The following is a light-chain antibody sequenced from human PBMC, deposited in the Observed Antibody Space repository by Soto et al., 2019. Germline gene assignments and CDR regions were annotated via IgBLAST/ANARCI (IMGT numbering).Light chain of an antibody. CDR2: KAS. CDR1: QSISVW. V-gene: IGKV1-5*03. Sequence: DIQMPQSPATLSTSVGARVAITCRASQSISVWLAWYQQKAGKAPNLLIYKASRLESGVPSRFSGSGSETEFTLTISGLQPGDSATYYCQQYNSYSPTFGQGTKVDIK. CDR3: QQYNSYSPT. J-gene: IGKJ1*01.